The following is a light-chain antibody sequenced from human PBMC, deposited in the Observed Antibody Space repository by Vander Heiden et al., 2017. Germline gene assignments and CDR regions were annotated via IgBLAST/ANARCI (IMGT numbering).Light chain of an antibody. J-gene: IGKJ1*01. CDR3: QQYYSSPWT. CDR2: WAS. Sequence: DIVMTQSPDSLAVSLGERATINCKSSQSPFYASNIQSRLAWYQQKPGQPPKLLIYWASTRKSGVPDRFSGSGSGTDFTLTISSLQAEDVAVYYCQQYYSSPWTFGQGTKVEIK. V-gene: IGKV4-1*01. CDR1: QSPFYASNIQSR.